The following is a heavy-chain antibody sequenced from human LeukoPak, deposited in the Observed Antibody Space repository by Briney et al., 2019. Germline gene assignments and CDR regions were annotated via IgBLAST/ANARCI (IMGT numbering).Heavy chain of an antibody. CDR3: AKNLYYYDRSGHLFAC. Sequence: GGSLRLSCAASGFTFSSYGMHWVRQAPGKGLEWVAFIRYDGSNKYYADSVKGRFTISRDNAKNTLYLQMNRLRAEDTAVYYCAKNLYYYDRSGHLFACWGEARLVTVSS. CDR2: IRYDGSNK. D-gene: IGHD3-22*01. CDR1: GFTFSSYG. V-gene: IGHV3-30*02. J-gene: IGHJ4*02.